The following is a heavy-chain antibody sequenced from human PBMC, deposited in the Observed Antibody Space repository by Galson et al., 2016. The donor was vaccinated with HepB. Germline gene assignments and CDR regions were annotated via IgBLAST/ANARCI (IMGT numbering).Heavy chain of an antibody. V-gene: IGHV1-2*02. CDR1: GYTFTNYG. CDR3: ATSTRYDYGDSDVFDI. CDR2: LNPNTGDT. Sequence: SVKVSCKASGYTFTNYGMSWVRQAPGQRLEWMGWLNPNTGDTNYAQKFQGRVTMTRDRSISTAYMELSRLRSDDTAVFYCATSTRYDYGDSDVFDIWGRGTMVTVSS. J-gene: IGHJ3*02. D-gene: IGHD4-17*01.